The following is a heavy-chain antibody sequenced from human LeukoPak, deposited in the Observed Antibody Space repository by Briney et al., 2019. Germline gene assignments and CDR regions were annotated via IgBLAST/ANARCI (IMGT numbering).Heavy chain of an antibody. Sequence: SETLSLTCAVYGVSFSGSYWAWIRQPPGKGLEWIGEIIHSGSPNYNPSLKSRVTISEDTSKNQFSLKLSSVTAADTAVYFCARDRPFGVWGQGTLVTVSS. CDR2: IIHSGSP. CDR1: GVSFSGSY. V-gene: IGHV4-34*12. D-gene: IGHD3-10*01. J-gene: IGHJ4*02. CDR3: ARDRPFGV.